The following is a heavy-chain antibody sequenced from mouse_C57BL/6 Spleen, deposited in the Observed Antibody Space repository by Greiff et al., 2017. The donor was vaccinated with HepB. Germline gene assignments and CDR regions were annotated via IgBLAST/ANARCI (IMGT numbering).Heavy chain of an antibody. D-gene: IGHD1-1*01. V-gene: IGHV3-6*01. J-gene: IGHJ1*03. CDR3: AREIYYGSSWYFDV. Sequence: VQLKESGPGLVKPSQSLSLTCSVTGYSITSGYYWNWIRQFPGNKLEWMGYISYDGSNNYNPSLKNRISITRDTSKNQFFLKLNSVTTEDTATYYCAREIYYGSSWYFDVWGTGTTVTVSS. CDR2: ISYDGSN. CDR1: GYSITSGYY.